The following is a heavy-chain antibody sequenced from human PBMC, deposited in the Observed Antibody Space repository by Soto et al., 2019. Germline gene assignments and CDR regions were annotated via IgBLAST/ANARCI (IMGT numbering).Heavy chain of an antibody. CDR1: GDSISTYY. D-gene: IGHD1-1*01. CDR2: TFYSGGT. J-gene: IGHJ4*02. Sequence: SETLSLTCTVSGDSISTYYGSGIRQAPGKGLQWIGYTFYSGGTAYNPSLKSRVTMSLDMSKKQISLNLSSVTTADTATYFCARLQLVHKVIDYWGQGTLVTVSS. CDR3: ARLQLVHKVIDY. V-gene: IGHV4-59*01.